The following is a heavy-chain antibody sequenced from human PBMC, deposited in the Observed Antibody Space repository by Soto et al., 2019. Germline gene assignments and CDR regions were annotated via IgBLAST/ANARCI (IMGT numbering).Heavy chain of an antibody. CDR2: ITGSGVAP. V-gene: IGHV3-23*01. CDR1: GFTFNAYA. J-gene: IGHJ4*02. D-gene: IGHD2-15*01. Sequence: GGSLRLSCAASGFTFNAYAMTWVRQAPGKGLEWVSSITGSGVAPFCADSVKGRFTISRDNSKKTLYLQMNGLRGDDTALYYCAKYSDSQTALFDYWGRGTRVTVAS. CDR3: AKYSDSQTALFDY.